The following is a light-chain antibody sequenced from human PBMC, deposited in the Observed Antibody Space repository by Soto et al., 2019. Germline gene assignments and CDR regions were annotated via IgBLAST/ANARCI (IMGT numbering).Light chain of an antibody. Sequence: DIQMTQSPSTLSASVGDRVSISCRASDNINTWVAWYQQKPGKAPNLLIHKASTLETGVPSRFTGSGSGTEFTLTISSLEPEDFATYYCQHYNSYSRTFGQGTKVDI. J-gene: IGKJ1*01. CDR1: DNINTW. CDR3: QHYNSYSRT. CDR2: KAS. V-gene: IGKV1-5*03.